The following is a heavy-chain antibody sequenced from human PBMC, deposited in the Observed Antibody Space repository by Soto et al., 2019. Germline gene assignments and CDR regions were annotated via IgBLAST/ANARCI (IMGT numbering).Heavy chain of an antibody. J-gene: IGHJ6*02. CDR1: GITFSSYE. V-gene: IGHV3-48*03. CDR3: ARGNQGGYYPDYYYYYGMDV. CDR2: ISSSGSTI. D-gene: IGHD3-22*01. Sequence: EVQLVESGGGLVQPGGSLRLSCAASGITFSSYEMNWVRQAPGKGLEWVSYISSSGSTIYYADSVKGRFTISRDNAKNSLYLQMNSLRAEDTAVYYCARGNQGGYYPDYYYYYGMDVWGQGTTVTVSS.